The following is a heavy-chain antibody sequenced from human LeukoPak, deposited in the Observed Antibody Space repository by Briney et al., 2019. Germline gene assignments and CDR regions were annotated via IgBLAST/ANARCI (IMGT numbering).Heavy chain of an antibody. D-gene: IGHD4-23*01. CDR2: IYHSGST. Sequence: SETLSLTCAVSGGSISSGGYSWSWIRQPPGKGLEWIGYIYHSGSTYYNPSLKSRVTISVDRSKNQFSLKLSSVTAADTAVYYCARASTTVVTRVSYFDYWGQGTQVTVSS. CDR3: ARASTTVVTRVSYFDY. CDR1: GGSISSGGYS. J-gene: IGHJ4*02. V-gene: IGHV4-30-2*01.